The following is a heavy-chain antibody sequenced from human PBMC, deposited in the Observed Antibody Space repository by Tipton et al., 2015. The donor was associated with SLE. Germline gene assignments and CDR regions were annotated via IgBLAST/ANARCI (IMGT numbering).Heavy chain of an antibody. Sequence: TLSLTCSVSGASIRSQYWGWIRQPPGKGLELIGYIYYSAYSTTNYNPSLKSRVTLSVDTSKNQFSLNLSSVTAADTAVYYCARDTRDWFLSESWGQGALVTVSS. J-gene: IGHJ4*02. CDR1: GASIRSQY. D-gene: IGHD3-9*01. V-gene: IGHV4-59*11. CDR3: ARDTRDWFLSES. CDR2: IYYSAYSTT.